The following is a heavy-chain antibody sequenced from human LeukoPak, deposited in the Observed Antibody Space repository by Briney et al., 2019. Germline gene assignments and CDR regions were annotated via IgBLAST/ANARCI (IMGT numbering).Heavy chain of an antibody. CDR1: GFTFSSYG. Sequence: PGGSLRLSCAASGFTFSSYGMHWVRQAPGKGLEWVAVIWYDGSNKYYADSVKGRFTISRDNSKNTLYLQMNSLRAEDTAVYYCARELDLYNWNYGGGYYFDYWGQGTLVTVSS. V-gene: IGHV3-33*01. CDR2: IWYDGSNK. CDR3: ARELDLYNWNYGGGYYFDY. J-gene: IGHJ4*02. D-gene: IGHD1-7*01.